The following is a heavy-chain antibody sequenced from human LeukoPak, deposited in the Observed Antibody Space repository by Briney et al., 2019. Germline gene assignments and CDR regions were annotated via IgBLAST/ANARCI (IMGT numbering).Heavy chain of an antibody. Sequence: PGGSLRLSCAASGLTVSRNYMSWVRQAPGKGLEWVSAMSSVTYYADPVKGRFTISRDDSKSTLFLQMNSLRAEDTAVYYCAKAFFSGSGGNHKHFDSWGQGTLVTVSS. D-gene: IGHD3-10*01. CDR3: AKAFFSGSGGNHKHFDS. CDR1: GLTVSRNY. V-gene: IGHV3-53*01. J-gene: IGHJ4*02. CDR2: MSSVT.